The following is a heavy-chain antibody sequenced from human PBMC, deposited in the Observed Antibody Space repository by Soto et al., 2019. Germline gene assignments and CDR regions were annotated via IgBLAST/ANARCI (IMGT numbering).Heavy chain of an antibody. CDR1: GYSFTSYY. CDR3: AREYNWNYQGLRVY. CDR2: ISPKSGGS. D-gene: IGHD1-7*01. Sequence: AAEKVSCKSSGYSFTSYYLHLVRQAPGQGLEWIGWISPKSGGSNYARKFQGRVTMTRDTAISTAYMELSRLTSDDTAGYFCAREYNWNYQGLRVYWGLRTPVTVS. V-gene: IGHV1-2*02. J-gene: IGHJ4*02.